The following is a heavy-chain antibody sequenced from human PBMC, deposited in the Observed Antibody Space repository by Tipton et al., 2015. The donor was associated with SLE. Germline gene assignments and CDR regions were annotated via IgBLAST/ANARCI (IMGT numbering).Heavy chain of an antibody. D-gene: IGHD1-14*01. CDR1: GGSISSHY. V-gene: IGHV4-59*11. J-gene: IGHJ1*01. CDR3: ATGDLTEYFQH. CDR2: IYYSGST. Sequence: TLSLTCTVSGGSISSHYWSWIRQPPGKGLEWIGYIYYSGSTNNNPSLKSRVTISVDTSKNQFSLKLSSVTAAGTAVYYCATGDLTEYFQHWGQGTLVTVSS.